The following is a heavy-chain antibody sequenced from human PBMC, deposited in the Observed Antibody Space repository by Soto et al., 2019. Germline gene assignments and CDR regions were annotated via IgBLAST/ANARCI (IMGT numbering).Heavy chain of an antibody. CDR3: AKDRSGLVLMVYAMGYYYGMDV. D-gene: IGHD2-8*01. J-gene: IGHJ6*02. CDR1: GFAFSSDS. Sequence: GGALGLNCAASGFAFSSDSMYWVRQAPVKGLELVSGISGSGSGTYYADSVKGRFTISRDNSKNTLYLQMNSLRAEDTAVYYCAKDRSGLVLMVYAMGYYYGMDVWGQGTTVTVSS. CDR2: ISGSGSGT. V-gene: IGHV3-23*01.